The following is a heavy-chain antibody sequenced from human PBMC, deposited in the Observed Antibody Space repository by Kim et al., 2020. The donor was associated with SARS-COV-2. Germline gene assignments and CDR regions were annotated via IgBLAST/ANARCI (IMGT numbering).Heavy chain of an antibody. CDR3: ARDAGSYYYYSMDV. J-gene: IGHJ6*02. Sequence: AESGKGRLTISRDNSRNTVHLQMNSLRVDDTAVYYCARDAGSYYYYSMDVWGPGTTVTVSS. D-gene: IGHD2-15*01. V-gene: IGHV3-30*07.